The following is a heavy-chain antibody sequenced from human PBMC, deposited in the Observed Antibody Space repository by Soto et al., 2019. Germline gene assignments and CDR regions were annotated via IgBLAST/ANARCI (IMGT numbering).Heavy chain of an antibody. CDR1: GFIFSNYV. D-gene: IGHD3-16*01. V-gene: IGHV3-23*01. Sequence: GSLRLSCAASGFIFSNYVMSWVRQTPGKGLEWVSGISGRGDNTYYADSVKGRFTVSRDNSKNTLYLQMNSLRAEDTAVYYCAKDDVYYYGMDVWGQGTTVTVSS. CDR3: AKDDVYYYGMDV. J-gene: IGHJ6*02. CDR2: ISGRGDNT.